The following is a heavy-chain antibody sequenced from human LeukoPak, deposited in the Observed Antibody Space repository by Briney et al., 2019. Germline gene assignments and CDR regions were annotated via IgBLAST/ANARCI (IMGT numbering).Heavy chain of an antibody. J-gene: IGHJ4*03. V-gene: IGHV3-30*18. CDR1: GFTFSSYG. D-gene: IGHD1-1*01. CDR2: ISYDGSDK. CDR3: AKGYSYGES. Sequence: PGGSLRLSCAASGFTFSSYGMYWVRQAPGKGLEWVAVISYDGSDKYSADSVKGRFTISRDNSKNTLFLQMNSLRGEDTAVYYCAKGYSYGESWGQGTLVTVSP.